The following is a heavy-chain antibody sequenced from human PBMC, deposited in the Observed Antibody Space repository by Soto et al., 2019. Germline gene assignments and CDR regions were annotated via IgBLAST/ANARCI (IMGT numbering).Heavy chain of an antibody. CDR3: ARARYDSMFRGVPVGGMDV. Sequence: QVQPVQSGAEVKKPGSSVKVSCKASGGTFSSYAISWVRQAPGQGLEWMGGCIPFVGTANYAQKFQGRVTITADESTSTAYMELSSLRAEDTAVYYCARARYDSMFRGVPVGGMDVWGQGATVTVFS. J-gene: IGHJ6*02. D-gene: IGHD3-10*01. CDR2: CIPFVGTA. V-gene: IGHV1-69*01. CDR1: GGTFSSYA.